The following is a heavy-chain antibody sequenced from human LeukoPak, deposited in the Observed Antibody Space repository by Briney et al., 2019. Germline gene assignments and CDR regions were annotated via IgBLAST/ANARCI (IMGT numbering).Heavy chain of an antibody. CDR2: IYYSGST. CDR3: ARAYDSSGYYYYYYFDF. CDR1: GGSISSYY. D-gene: IGHD3-22*01. Sequence: SETLSLTCTVSGGSISSYYWSWIRQPPGKGLEWIGYIYYSGSTNYNPSLKSRVTISVDTSKNQFSLKLSSVTAADTAVYYCARAYDSSGYYYYYYFDFWGQGTLVTVSS. V-gene: IGHV4-59*01. J-gene: IGHJ4*02.